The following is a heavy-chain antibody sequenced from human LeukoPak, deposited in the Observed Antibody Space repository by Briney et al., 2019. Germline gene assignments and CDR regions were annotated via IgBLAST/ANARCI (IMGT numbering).Heavy chain of an antibody. CDR3: ARRSCSGSNCYSTFDY. D-gene: IGHD2-15*01. CDR2: IYCDDIE. J-gene: IGHJ4*02. CDR1: GFSLSTNGVG. Sequence: SGPTLVKPPQTLTLTCTFSGFSLSTNGVGVAWIRQPPGKALEWLAVIYCDDIERYSPSLKSRLTITKDTSKTQVVLTLTSMDPVDTATYYCARRSCSGSNCYSTFDYWGQGTLVTVSS. V-gene: IGHV2-5*02.